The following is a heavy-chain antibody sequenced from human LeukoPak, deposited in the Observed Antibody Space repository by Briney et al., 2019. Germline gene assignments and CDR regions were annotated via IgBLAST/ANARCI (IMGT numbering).Heavy chain of an antibody. CDR3: AGCGDFDY. CDR2: SYYSGGT. Sequence: PSQTLSLTCTISGVSITSGDFYWSWIRQPPGKGLEWVGFSYYSGGTYYNPSLKSRVTISLDTSKNRFSLRLTSVTAADTAVYYCAGCGDFDYWGQGTLVTVS. D-gene: IGHD4-17*01. J-gene: IGHJ4*02. CDR1: GVSITSGDFY. V-gene: IGHV4-30-4*01.